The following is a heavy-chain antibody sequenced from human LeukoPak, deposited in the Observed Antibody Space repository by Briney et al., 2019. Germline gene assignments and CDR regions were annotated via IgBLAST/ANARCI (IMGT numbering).Heavy chain of an antibody. D-gene: IGHD6-13*01. CDR1: GVSISSSSYY. V-gene: IGHV4-39*01. J-gene: IGHJ5*02. CDR3: ARHSAIAARPRGFDP. Sequence: PSETLSLTCTVSGVSISSSSYYRGWIRQPPGKGLEWIGSIYYSGSTHYNPSLKSRVTISVDTSKNQFSLKLSSVTAADTAVYYCARHSAIAARPRGFDPWGQGTLVTVSS. CDR2: IYYSGST.